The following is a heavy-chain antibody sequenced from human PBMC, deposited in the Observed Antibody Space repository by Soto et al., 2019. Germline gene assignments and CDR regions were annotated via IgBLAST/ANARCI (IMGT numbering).Heavy chain of an antibody. J-gene: IGHJ5*02. D-gene: IGHD4-17*01. CDR2: IYYSGNT. CDR1: GGSLSSYY. CDR3: AKLPWADYGGIFDP. V-gene: IGHV4-59*01. Sequence: QVQLQESGPGLVKPAETLSLTCTVSGGSLSSYYWTWIRQPPGKGLEWIGYIYYSGNTNYNPSLTSRVTISVDTSKNQFSLKLGSVTAADTAVYYFAKLPWADYGGIFDPWGQGTLVTVSS.